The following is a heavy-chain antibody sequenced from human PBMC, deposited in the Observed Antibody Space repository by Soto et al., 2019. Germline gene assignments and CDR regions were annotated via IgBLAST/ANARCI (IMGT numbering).Heavy chain of an antibody. CDR2: ISRGGNII. CDR3: ASDYDFWSGAHESHFDY. J-gene: IGHJ4*02. V-gene: IGHV3-48*02. Sequence: GGSLRLSCTASRFTFSSYNMNWVRQAPGKGLEWVSFISRGGNIIYYADSVKGRFTISRDNAKNSLYLQMNSLRDEDTAVYYCASDYDFWSGAHESHFDYWGQGTLVTVSS. CDR1: RFTFSSYN. D-gene: IGHD3-3*01.